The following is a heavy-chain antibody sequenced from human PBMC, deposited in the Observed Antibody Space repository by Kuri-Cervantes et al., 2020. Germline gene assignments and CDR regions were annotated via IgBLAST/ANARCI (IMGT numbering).Heavy chain of an antibody. Sequence: GESLKISCAASGFTFSSYWTHWVRQAPGKGLVWVSRINSDGSSTSYADSVKGRFTISRDNAKNTLYLQMNSLRSDDTAVYYCAKCLPVTTYHFGYFDLWGRGTLVTVSS. CDR3: AKCLPVTTYHFGYFDL. D-gene: IGHD4-17*01. CDR2: INSDGSST. J-gene: IGHJ2*01. CDR1: GFTFSSYW. V-gene: IGHV3-74*01.